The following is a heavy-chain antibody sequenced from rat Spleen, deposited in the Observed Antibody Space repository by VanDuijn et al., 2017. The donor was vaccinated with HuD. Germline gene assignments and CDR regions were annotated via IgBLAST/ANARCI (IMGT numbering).Heavy chain of an antibody. CDR1: GFNFNNYW. Sequence: EVKLVESGGGLVQPGRSLKLSCAASGFNFNNYWMGWVRQAPGKGLEWIGEINKDSSIIKFSPSLKDQFTISRDNARDTLYLQKSKLGSEDTAIYYCVREDGGVNYWGQGVMVTVSS. V-gene: IGHV4-2*01. CDR2: INKDSSII. CDR3: VREDGGVNY. J-gene: IGHJ2*01. D-gene: IGHD4-4*01.